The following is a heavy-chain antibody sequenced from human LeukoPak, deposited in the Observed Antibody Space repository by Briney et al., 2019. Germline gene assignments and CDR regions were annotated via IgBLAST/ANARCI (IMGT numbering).Heavy chain of an antibody. D-gene: IGHD6-13*01. J-gene: IGHJ4*02. CDR3: ARGPLNSWYFYFDY. CDR2: ISAYNGNT. CDR1: GYTFTSYG. V-gene: IGHV1-18*01. Sequence: ASVKVSCKASGYTFTSYGISWVRQAPGQGLEWMGWISAYNGNTNYAQKLQGRVTMTTDTSTSTAYMELRSLGSDDTAVYYCARGPLNSWYFYFDYWGQGTLVTVSS.